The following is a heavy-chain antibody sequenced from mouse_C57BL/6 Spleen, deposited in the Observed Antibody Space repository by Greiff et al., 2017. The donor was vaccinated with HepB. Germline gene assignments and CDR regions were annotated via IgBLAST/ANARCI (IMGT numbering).Heavy chain of an antibody. D-gene: IGHD3-2*02. J-gene: IGHJ4*01. CDR3: ARTAQARAMDY. V-gene: IGHV5-17*01. CDR1: GFTFSDYG. Sequence: EVKLVESGGGLVKPGGSLKLSCAASGFTFSDYGMHWVRQAPEKGLEWVAYISSGSSTIYYADTVKGRFTISRDNAKNTLFLQMTSLRSEDTAMYYCARTAQARAMDYWGQGTSVTVSS. CDR2: ISSGSSTI.